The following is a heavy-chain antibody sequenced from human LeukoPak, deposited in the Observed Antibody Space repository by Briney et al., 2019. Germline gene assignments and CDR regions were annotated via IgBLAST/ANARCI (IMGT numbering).Heavy chain of an antibody. CDR3: ARTGGELWLRRTRWFDP. D-gene: IGHD5-18*01. V-gene: IGHV4-39*07. Sequence: SETLSLTCTVSGGSISSSNYYWGWIRQPPGKGLEWIASIHYSETTYYNPSLKSRVTISVDTSKNQFSLKLSSVTAADTAVYYCARTGGELWLRRTRWFDPWGQGTLVTVSS. CDR1: GGSISSSNYY. J-gene: IGHJ5*02. CDR2: IHYSETT.